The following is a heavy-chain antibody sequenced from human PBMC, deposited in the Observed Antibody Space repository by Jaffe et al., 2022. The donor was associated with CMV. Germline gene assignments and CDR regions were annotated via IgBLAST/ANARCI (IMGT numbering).Heavy chain of an antibody. CDR2: ISWDGGST. CDR3: AKDSDNSSGWDY. V-gene: IGHV3-43*01. CDR1: GFTFDDYT. Sequence: EVQLVESGGVVVQPGGSLRLSCAASGFTFDDYTMHWVRQAPGKGLEWVSLISWDGGSTYYADSVKGRFTISRDNSKNSLYLQMNSLRTEDTALYYCAKDSDNSSGWDYWGQGTLVTVSS. J-gene: IGHJ4*02. D-gene: IGHD6-19*01.